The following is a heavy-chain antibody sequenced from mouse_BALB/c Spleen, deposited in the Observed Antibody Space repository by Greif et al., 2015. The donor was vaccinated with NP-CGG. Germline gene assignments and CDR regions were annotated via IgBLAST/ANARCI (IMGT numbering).Heavy chain of an antibody. V-gene: IGHV14-3*02. CDR3: VIYYDYDGDAMDY. J-gene: IGHJ4*01. CDR2: IDPANGNT. CDR1: GFNIKDTY. Sequence: EVQLQHSGAELVKPGASVKLSCTASGFNIKDTYMHWVKQRPEQGLEWIGRIDPANGNTKYDPKFQGKATITADTSSNTAYLQLSSLTSEDTAVYYCVIYYDYDGDAMDYWGQGTSVTVSS. D-gene: IGHD2-4*01.